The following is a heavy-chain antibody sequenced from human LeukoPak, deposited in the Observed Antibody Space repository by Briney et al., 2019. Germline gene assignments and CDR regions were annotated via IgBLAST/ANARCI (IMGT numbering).Heavy chain of an antibody. Sequence: GGSLRLSCAASGFTFSSYGMHWVRQAPGKGLEWVAAISYDGSNTYYGDSVKGRFTISRDNSKNTLYLQMNSLRAEDTAVYYCAKPSVGRRDYGGDYWGQGTLVTVSS. CDR1: GFTFSSYG. CDR3: AKPSVGRRDYGGDY. V-gene: IGHV3-30*18. D-gene: IGHD4-23*01. CDR2: ISYDGSNT. J-gene: IGHJ4*02.